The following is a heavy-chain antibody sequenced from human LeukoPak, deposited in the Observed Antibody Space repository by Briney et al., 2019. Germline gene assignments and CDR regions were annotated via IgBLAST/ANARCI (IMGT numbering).Heavy chain of an antibody. D-gene: IGHD3-9*01. CDR2: INQNGSEI. CDR1: GFRFIDYW. Sequence: PGGSLRLSCVAYGFRFIDYWMTWVRQAPGRGLEWVANINQNGSEIYYLDSVEGRFTISRDNSKNSLYLQMNSLRAEDTALYYCAKDSSVHWSLFEYYMDVWGKGTTVTVSS. V-gene: IGHV3-7*03. J-gene: IGHJ6*03. CDR3: AKDSSVHWSLFEYYMDV.